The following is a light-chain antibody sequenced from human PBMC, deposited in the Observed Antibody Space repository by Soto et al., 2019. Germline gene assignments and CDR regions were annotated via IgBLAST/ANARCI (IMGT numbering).Light chain of an antibody. Sequence: QSVLTQPPSASGTPGQRVTISCSGSSSNIGSNTVNWLPGTAPKLLIYIDDQRPSGVPDRFSGSKSGTSASLAISGLQSEDEADYYCATWDDSLNAAVFGGGTQLTVL. CDR1: SSNIGSNT. CDR2: IDD. V-gene: IGLV1-44*01. CDR3: ATWDDSLNAAV. J-gene: IGLJ7*01.